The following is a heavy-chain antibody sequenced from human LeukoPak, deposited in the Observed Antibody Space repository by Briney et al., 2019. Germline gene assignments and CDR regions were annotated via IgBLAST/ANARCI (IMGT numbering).Heavy chain of an antibody. CDR1: GYTFTSYY. CDR2: INPSGGST. J-gene: IGHJ4*02. CDR3: ARAPDGYNYEDYFDY. Sequence: GASVKVSCKASGYTFTSYYMHWVRQAPGQGLEWMGIINPSGGSTSYAPKFQGRVTMTRDTSTSTVYMELSSLRSEDTAVYYCARAPDGYNYEDYFDYWGQGTLVTVSS. V-gene: IGHV1-46*01. D-gene: IGHD5-24*01.